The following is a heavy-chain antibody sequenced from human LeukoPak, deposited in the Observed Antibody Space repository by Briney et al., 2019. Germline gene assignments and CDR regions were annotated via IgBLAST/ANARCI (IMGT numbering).Heavy chain of an antibody. D-gene: IGHD5-12*01. CDR2: IKQDGSEK. V-gene: IGHV3-7*03. J-gene: IGHJ6*02. CDR3: ARDRANYYYYGMDV. CDR1: GFTFSSYW. Sequence: GGPLRLSCAASGFTFSSYWMSWVRQAPGKGLEWVANIKQDGSEKYYVDSVKGRFTISRDNAKNSLYLQMNSLRAEDTAVYYCARDRANYYYYGMDVWGQGTTVTVSS.